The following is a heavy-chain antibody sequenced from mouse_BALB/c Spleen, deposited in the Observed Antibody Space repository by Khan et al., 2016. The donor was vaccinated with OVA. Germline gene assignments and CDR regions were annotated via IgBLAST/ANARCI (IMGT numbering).Heavy chain of an antibody. D-gene: IGHD1-1*01. CDR2: IYPFNGDT. CDR3: APVCTCYGSVAY. Sequence: VQLQQSGPELVKPGASVKMSCKASGYTFTSYVMHWVKQKPGQGLEWIGYIYPFNGDTKYNEKFKDKATLTSDKSSSTAYMELSSLTSEDSAFYFCAPVCTCYGSVAYWGQGTLVTVSA. V-gene: IGHV1S136*01. CDR1: GYTFTSYV. J-gene: IGHJ3*01.